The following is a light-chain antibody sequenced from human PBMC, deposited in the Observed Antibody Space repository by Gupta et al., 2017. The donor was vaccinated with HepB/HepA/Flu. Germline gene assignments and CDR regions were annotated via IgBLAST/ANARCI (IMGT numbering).Light chain of an antibody. CDR3: SSYTSSSSYV. Sequence: QSALTNPASVSGSPGQSITISCTGTSSYVGGYNYVSWYKQHPGKAPKLMIYDVSNRPSGVSNRFSGSKSGKTAFLTISGLQAEDEAYYYCSSYTSSSSYVFGTGTKVTVL. CDR1: SSYVGGYNY. J-gene: IGLJ1*01. CDR2: DVS. V-gene: IGLV2-14*01.